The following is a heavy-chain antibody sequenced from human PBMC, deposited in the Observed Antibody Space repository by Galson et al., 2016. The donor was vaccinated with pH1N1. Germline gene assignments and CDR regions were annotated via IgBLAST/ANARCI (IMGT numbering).Heavy chain of an antibody. Sequence: TLSLTCKVSGDSITSGTYNYWSWIRQPAGKGLEWIGRIFPSGSTDYNPSLKSRVTMSIDTSKDQFSLRLISVTAADTAVSSCARARAPAYFDWLSYFDSGGQGTLVIVSS. V-gene: IGHV4-61*02. CDR2: IFPSGST. J-gene: IGHJ4*02. CDR1: GDSITSGTYNY. D-gene: IGHD3-9*01. CDR3: ARARAPAYFDWLSYFDS.